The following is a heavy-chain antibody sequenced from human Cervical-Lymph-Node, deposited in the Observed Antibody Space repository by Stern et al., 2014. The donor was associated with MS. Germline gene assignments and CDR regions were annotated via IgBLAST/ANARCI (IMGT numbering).Heavy chain of an antibody. CDR3: ARAQDYSNVAANY. CDR1: GYTFTNYY. D-gene: IGHD3-10*01. Sequence: QVQLVQSGAAVKKPGASMRISCKASGYTFTNYYVHWVRQAPGQRLEWMGIINPTTGRTSYAQRFQGRVTMTRDTSTNTAYMELSSLGPEDTAVYFCARAQDYSNVAANYWGQGTLVTVSS. J-gene: IGHJ4*02. V-gene: IGHV1-46*03. CDR2: INPTTGRT.